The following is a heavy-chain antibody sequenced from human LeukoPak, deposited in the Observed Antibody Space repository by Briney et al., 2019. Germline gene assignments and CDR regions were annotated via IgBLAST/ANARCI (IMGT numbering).Heavy chain of an antibody. CDR3: ARDPYDSGI. J-gene: IGHJ4*02. CDR2: IYSSGRS. V-gene: IGHV4-30-4*07. D-gene: IGHD3-10*01. Sequence: SQTLSLTCTVSGDSISSGGYSWSWVRQPPGKGLEWIGYIYSSGRSYYNPSLQSRVTISVDTSKNEFSLKVTSVTAADTAVYYCARDPYDSGIWGQGTLVTVSS. CDR1: GDSISSGGYS.